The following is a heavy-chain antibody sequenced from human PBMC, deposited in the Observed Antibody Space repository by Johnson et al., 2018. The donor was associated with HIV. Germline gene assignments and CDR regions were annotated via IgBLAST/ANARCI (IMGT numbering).Heavy chain of an antibody. Sequence: VQLVESGGGLVQPGGSLRLSCAASGFTVSSNYMSWVRQAPGKGLEWVSGIYSGGSTYYADSVKGRFPISRDKSKNTLYLQMNSLKTEDTAVYYCTTDFSYYDSSGYFSDAFDIWGQGTMVTVSS. J-gene: IGHJ3*02. CDR1: GFTVSSNY. V-gene: IGHV3-66*01. CDR3: TTDFSYYDSSGYFSDAFDI. CDR2: IYSGGST. D-gene: IGHD3-22*01.